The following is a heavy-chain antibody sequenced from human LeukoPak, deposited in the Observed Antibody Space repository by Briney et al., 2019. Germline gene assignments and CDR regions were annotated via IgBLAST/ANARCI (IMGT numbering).Heavy chain of an antibody. J-gene: IGHJ4*02. CDR1: GFTLSNYA. V-gene: IGHV3-7*01. CDR2: INQDGTEK. CDR3: AKVAKYYYGPETYYFFEQ. D-gene: IGHD3-10*01. Sequence: GGSLRLSCAASGFTLSNYAMTWVRQAPGKGLEWVANINQDGTEKYYVDSVKGRFTISRDYAKNSLYLQMNSLRVEDTAVYYCAKVAKYYYGPETYYFFEQWGQGTPVTASS.